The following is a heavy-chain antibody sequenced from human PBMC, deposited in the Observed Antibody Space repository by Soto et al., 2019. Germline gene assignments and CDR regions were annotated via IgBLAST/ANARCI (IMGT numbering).Heavy chain of an antibody. CDR2: ISYDGSNK. CDR3: AKSIVGATPDFDY. J-gene: IGHJ4*02. D-gene: IGHD1-26*01. CDR1: GFTFSSYG. V-gene: IGHV3-30*18. Sequence: GSLRLSCAVSGFTFSSYGMHWVRQAPGKGLEWVAVISYDGSNKYYADSVKGRFTISRDNSKNTLYLQMNSLRAEDTAVYYCAKSIVGATPDFDYWGQGNLVTVSS.